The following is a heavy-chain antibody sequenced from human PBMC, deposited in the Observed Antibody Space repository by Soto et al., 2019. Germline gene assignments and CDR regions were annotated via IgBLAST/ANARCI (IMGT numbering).Heavy chain of an antibody. CDR1: GGTFSSYA. V-gene: IGHV1-69*13. D-gene: IGHD1-26*01. CDR2: IIPIFGTA. J-gene: IGHJ4*02. Sequence: GASVKVSCKASGGTFSSYAISWVRQAPGQGLEWMGGIIPIFGTANYAQKFQGRVTITADESTSTACMELSSLRSEDTAVYYCARAQGGYSGSYRFDYWGQGTLVTVSS. CDR3: ARAQGGYSGSYRFDY.